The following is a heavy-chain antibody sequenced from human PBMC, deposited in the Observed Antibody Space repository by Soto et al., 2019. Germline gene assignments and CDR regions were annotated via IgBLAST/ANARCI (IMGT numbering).Heavy chain of an antibody. J-gene: IGHJ4*02. CDR2: IYYSGST. CDR3: ARQHYDYIWGSYDY. Sequence: SETLSLTCTVSGGSISSYYWSWIRQPPGKGLEWIGYIYYSGSTNYNPSLKSRVTISVDTSKNQFSLKLSSVTAADTAVYYCARQHYDYIWGSYDYWGQGTLVTVSS. V-gene: IGHV4-59*08. CDR1: GGSISSYY. D-gene: IGHD3-16*01.